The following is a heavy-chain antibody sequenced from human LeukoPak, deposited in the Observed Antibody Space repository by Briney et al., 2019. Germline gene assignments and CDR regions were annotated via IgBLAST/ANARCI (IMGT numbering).Heavy chain of an antibody. V-gene: IGHV1-18*01. J-gene: IGHJ4*02. CDR3: ARDRSGDGHKSSNY. CDR2: ISAYNGNT. D-gene: IGHD5-24*01. Sequence: ASVKVSCKASGYTFTSYGISWVRQAPGQGLEWMGWISAYNGNTNYAQKLQGRVTMTTDTSTSTAYMELRSLRSDDTAVYYCARDRSGDGHKSSNYWGQGTLVTVSS. CDR1: GYTFTSYG.